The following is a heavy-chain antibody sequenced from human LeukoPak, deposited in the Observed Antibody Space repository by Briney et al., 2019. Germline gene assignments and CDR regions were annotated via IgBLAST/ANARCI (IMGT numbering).Heavy chain of an antibody. CDR2: ISSSGSTI. V-gene: IGHV3-48*03. CDR3: AGYYGSGSYYPGY. D-gene: IGHD3-10*01. CDR1: GFTFGSYE. Sequence: PGGSLRLSCAAFGFTFGSYEMNWVRKAPGRGLEWVSYISSSGSTIYYADSVKGRFTISRDNAKNSLYLQMNSLRAEDTAVYYCAGYYGSGSYYPGYWGQGTLVTVSS. J-gene: IGHJ4*02.